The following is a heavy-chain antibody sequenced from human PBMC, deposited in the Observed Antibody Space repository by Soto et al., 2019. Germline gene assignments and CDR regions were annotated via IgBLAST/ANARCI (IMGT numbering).Heavy chain of an antibody. V-gene: IGHV3-23*01. Sequence: GGSMRLSCVASAFTFSIYAMSWARQAPGKGLEWVSALTPSGGETYYADSVKGRFTISRDNSMNALYLQMNSLRIEDTAVYYCAHPRGYGVFDAYDIWGQGTMVTVSS. CDR1: AFTFSIYA. D-gene: IGHD4-17*01. CDR2: LTPSGGET. J-gene: IGHJ3*02. CDR3: AHPRGYGVFDAYDI.